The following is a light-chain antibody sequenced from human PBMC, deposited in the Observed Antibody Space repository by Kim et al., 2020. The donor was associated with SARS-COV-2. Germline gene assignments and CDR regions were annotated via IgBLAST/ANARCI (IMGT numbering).Light chain of an antibody. CDR2: SDN. CDR1: SPNIGGNT. CDR3: AAWDDSLNGVV. Sequence: ELTQPPSVSGTPGQRVTISCSGTSPNIGGNTVNWDQQLPGTAPKHLIYSDNQRPSGVPDRFSGSRSGTSASLASSGLQSEDEADYYCAAWDDSLNGVVFGGGTQLTVL. J-gene: IGLJ2*01. V-gene: IGLV1-44*01.